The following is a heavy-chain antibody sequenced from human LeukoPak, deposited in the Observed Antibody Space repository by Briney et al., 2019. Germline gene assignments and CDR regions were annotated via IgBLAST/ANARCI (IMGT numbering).Heavy chain of an antibody. CDR2: IKQDGSEK. J-gene: IGHJ4*02. Sequence: HPGGSLRLSCAASGFTFTKYWMSWVRQVPGKGLEWVANIKQDGSEKYNVDSVKGRFTISRDNAKKSLYLQMNSLRAEDTAVYYCATIVVVSSSLEDYWGQGTLVTVSS. D-gene: IGHD3-22*01. V-gene: IGHV3-7*03. CDR1: GFTFTKYW. CDR3: ATIVVVSSSLEDY.